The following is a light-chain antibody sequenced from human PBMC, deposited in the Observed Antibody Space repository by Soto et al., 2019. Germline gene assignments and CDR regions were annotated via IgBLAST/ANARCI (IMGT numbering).Light chain of an antibody. Sequence: EFVLTQSPGTLALSQGERATLSCRASHTVRNNYLAWYQQKPGQPPKLLIFGASSRATGIADKFSGSGSGTDFTLTISRLEPEDFALYYCQHYGAAPITFGRGTRLEIK. CDR3: QHYGAAPIT. J-gene: IGKJ5*01. CDR2: GAS. CDR1: HTVRNNY. V-gene: IGKV3-20*01.